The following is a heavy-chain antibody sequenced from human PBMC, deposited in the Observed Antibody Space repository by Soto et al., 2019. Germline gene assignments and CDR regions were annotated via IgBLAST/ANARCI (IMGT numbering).Heavy chain of an antibody. V-gene: IGHV4-59*08. CDR1: GGSISSYY. J-gene: IGHJ5*02. CDR2: IYYSGST. Sequence: SETLSLTCTVSGGSISSYYWSWIRQPPGKGLEWIGYIYYSGSTNYNPSLKSRVTISVDTSKNQFSLKLSSVTAADTAVYYCARIVWSGYYTGIKYWFAPWGQGTLVTVYS. CDR3: ARIVWSGYYTGIKYWFAP. D-gene: IGHD3-3*01.